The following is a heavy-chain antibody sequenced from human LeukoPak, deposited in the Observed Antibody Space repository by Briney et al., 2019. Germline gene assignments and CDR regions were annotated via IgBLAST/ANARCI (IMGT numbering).Heavy chain of an antibody. CDR2: ISSSGSTI. V-gene: IGHV3-48*03. J-gene: IGHJ5*02. D-gene: IGHD2-21*02. CDR3: AREPRETYCGGDCYPGTGSP. Sequence: GGSLRLSCAASGFTFSSYEMNWVRQAPGKGLEGVSYISSSGSTIYYADSVRGRFTISRDNAKNSLYLQMNSLRAEDTAVYYCAREPRETYCGGDCYPGTGSPWGQGTLVTVSS. CDR1: GFTFSSYE.